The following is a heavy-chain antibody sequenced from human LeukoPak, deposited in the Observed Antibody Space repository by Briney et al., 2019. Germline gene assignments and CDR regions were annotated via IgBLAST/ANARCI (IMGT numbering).Heavy chain of an antibody. CDR1: GGSISSYY. J-gene: IGHJ4*02. CDR3: ARHKYDSSGYYYVDS. Sequence: SETLSLTCTVSGGSISSYYWSWIRQPPGKGLEWIGYIYTSGSTNYNPSLKSRVTISVDTSKNQFSLKLSSVTAADTAVYYCARHKYDSSGYYYVDSWGQGTLVTVSP. V-gene: IGHV4-4*09. CDR2: IYTSGST. D-gene: IGHD3-22*01.